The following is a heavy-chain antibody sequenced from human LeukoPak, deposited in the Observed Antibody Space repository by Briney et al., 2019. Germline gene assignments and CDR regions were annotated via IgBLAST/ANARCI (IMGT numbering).Heavy chain of an antibody. Sequence: GGSLRLSCAASGFTFSSYAMSWVRQAPGKGLEWVSAISGSGGSTYYADSVKGRFTISRDNSKNTLYLQMNSLRAEDTAVYYCAKLIDCSGGSCTKNNDYWGQGTLVTVSS. D-gene: IGHD2-15*01. J-gene: IGHJ4*02. CDR2: ISGSGGST. CDR3: AKLIDCSGGSCTKNNDY. CDR1: GFTFSSYA. V-gene: IGHV3-23*01.